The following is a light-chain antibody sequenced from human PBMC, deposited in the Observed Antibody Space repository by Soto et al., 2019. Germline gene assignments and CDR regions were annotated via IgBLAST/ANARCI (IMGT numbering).Light chain of an antibody. CDR2: GAS. J-gene: IGKJ1*01. V-gene: IGKV3-20*01. Sequence: EIVLTQSPGTLSLSPGERATLSCRASQSVSSSYLAWYQQKPGQAPRLLIYGASTRATGIPDRFSGSGSGTDFTLTTSRLEPADFAVYYCQQYGSSWMFGQGTKVEIK. CDR1: QSVSSSY. CDR3: QQYGSSWM.